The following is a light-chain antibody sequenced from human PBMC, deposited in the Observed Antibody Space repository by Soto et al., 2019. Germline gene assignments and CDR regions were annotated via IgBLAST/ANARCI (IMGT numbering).Light chain of an antibody. CDR1: QGISSY. V-gene: IGKV1-8*01. CDR3: QQHFNGPIT. J-gene: IGKJ5*01. CDR2: AAS. Sequence: AIRMTHSPSSLSASTGDRVTITFRASQGISSYLAWYQQKPGKAPKLLIYAASTLQSGVPSRFSGSGSGTDFTLTISSLEPEDFAVYYCQQHFNGPITFGQGTRLEIK.